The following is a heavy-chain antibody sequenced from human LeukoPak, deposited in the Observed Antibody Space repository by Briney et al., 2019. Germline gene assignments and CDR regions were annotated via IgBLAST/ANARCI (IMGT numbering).Heavy chain of an antibody. CDR2: IDHSGST. V-gene: IGHV4-34*01. Sequence: SETLSLTCAVYGGPFSGYFLSWIRQPPGEGLEWIGEIDHSGSTTYNPSLKSRVTISVGTANNHFSLRLRSATAADTAVYYCAITHFDILTGYHKYMDVWGKGTSVTISS. CDR3: AITHFDILTGYHKYMDV. D-gene: IGHD3-9*01. CDR1: GGPFSGYF. J-gene: IGHJ6*03.